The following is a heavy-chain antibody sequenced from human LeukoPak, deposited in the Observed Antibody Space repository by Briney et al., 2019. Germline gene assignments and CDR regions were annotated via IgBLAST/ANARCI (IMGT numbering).Heavy chain of an antibody. CDR1: GYTFTSYD. J-gene: IGHJ6*02. CDR3: ARRGPYYYGMDV. V-gene: IGHV1-8*01. CDR2: MNPNSGNT. Sequence: ASVKVSCKASGYTFTSYDINWVRQATGQGLEWMGWMNPNSGNTGYAQKFQGRVTMTRNTSISTAYMELSSLRSEDTAVYYCARRGPYYYGMDVWCQGTTVTVSS. D-gene: IGHD3-10*01.